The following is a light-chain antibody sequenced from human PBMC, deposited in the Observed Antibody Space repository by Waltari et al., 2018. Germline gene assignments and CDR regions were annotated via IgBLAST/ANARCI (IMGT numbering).Light chain of an antibody. CDR1: QTIITW. V-gene: IGKV1-5*01. CDR2: DAS. CDR3: QQYNTDPWT. Sequence: DIQMTQSPSTLSASVGDTVTITCRASQTIITWLAWYQQKPGKAPKLLIYDASTLESGVPSRFSGSGSGTEFTLTISSLQPLDFAVYYYQQYNTDPWTFGQGTQVEI. J-gene: IGKJ1*01.